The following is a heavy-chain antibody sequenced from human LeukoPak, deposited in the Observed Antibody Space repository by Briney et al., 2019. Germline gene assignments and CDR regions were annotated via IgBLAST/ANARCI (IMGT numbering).Heavy chain of an antibody. CDR3: ARDVDGSGSSLFDY. J-gene: IGHJ4*02. CDR2: IKTDGSEK. CDR1: GFTFSNYW. V-gene: IGHV3-7*01. Sequence: PGGSLRLSCEGSGFTFSNYWMGWVRQAPGKGLQWVANIKTDGSEKYYVDSVKGRFTISRDNAKNSLYLQMNSLRAEDTAVYYCARDVDGSGSSLFDYWGQGTLVTVSS. D-gene: IGHD3-10*01.